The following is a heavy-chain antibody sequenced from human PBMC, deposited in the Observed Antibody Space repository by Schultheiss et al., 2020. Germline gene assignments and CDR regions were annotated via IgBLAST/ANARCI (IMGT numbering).Heavy chain of an antibody. J-gene: IGHJ4*02. V-gene: IGHV3-21*04. Sequence: GESLRLSCAASGFTFSSYSMNWVRQTPGKGLQWVSRITSDGSIINYAPSVEGRFTMSRDNAKNTLYLQMNSLRAEDTAVYYCAKDLNHDFWSGYPYDYWGQGTLVTVSS. D-gene: IGHD3-3*01. CDR1: GFTFSSYS. CDR3: AKDLNHDFWSGYPYDY. CDR2: ITSDGSII.